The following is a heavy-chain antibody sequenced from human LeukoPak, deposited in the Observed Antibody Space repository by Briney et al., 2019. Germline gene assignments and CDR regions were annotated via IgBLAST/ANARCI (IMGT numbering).Heavy chain of an antibody. D-gene: IGHD1-26*01. CDR2: IYYSGST. CDR1: GGSISSGGYY. J-gene: IGHJ4*02. Sequence: KSSQTLSLTCTVSGGSISSGGYYWSWNRQHPGKGLEWIGYIYYSGSTYYNPSLKSRVTISVDTSKNQFSLKLSSVTAADTAVYYCARDLVGATIFDYWGQGTLVTVSS. V-gene: IGHV4-31*03. CDR3: ARDLVGATIFDY.